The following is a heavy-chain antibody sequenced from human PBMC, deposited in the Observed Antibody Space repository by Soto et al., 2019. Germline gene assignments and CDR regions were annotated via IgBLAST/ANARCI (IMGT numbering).Heavy chain of an antibody. V-gene: IGHV3-21*01. D-gene: IGHD1-26*01. J-gene: IGHJ3*01. CDR1: GFTFSSYS. CDR3: ASARGAMFAFDF. CDR2: ISSSSSYI. Sequence: GGSLRLSCAASGFTFSSYSMNWVRQAPGKGLEWVSSISSSSSYIYYADSVKGRFTISRDNAKNSLYRQMNSLRAEDLALYYCASARGAMFAFDFWGQGTMVTVSS.